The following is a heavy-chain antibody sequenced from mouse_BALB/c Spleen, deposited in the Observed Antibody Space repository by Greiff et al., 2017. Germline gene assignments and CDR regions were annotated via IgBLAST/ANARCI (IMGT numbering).Heavy chain of an antibody. J-gene: IGHJ4*01. CDR2: IYPGDGDT. CDR3: VIHYYGYDAMDY. D-gene: IGHD1-2*01. Sequence: QVHVKQSGPELVKPGASVKISCKASGYAFSSSWMNWVKQRPGQGLEWIGRIYPGDGDTNYNGKFKGKATLTADKSSSTAYMQLSSLTSVDSAVYFCVIHYYGYDAMDYWGQGTSVTVSS. V-gene: IGHV1-82*01. CDR1: GYAFSSSW.